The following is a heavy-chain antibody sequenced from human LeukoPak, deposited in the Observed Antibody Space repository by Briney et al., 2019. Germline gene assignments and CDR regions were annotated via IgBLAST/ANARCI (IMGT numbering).Heavy chain of an antibody. CDR1: GFTFSSYA. V-gene: IGHV3-23*01. CDR2: ISGSGGST. D-gene: IGHD2/OR15-2a*01. Sequence: PGGSLRLSCAASGFTFSSYAMSWVRQAPGKRLEWVSGISGSGGSTYYADSVKGRFTISRDNSKNTLYLQMNSLRAEDTAVYYCALPEGFYPAPFDYWGQGTLVTVSS. J-gene: IGHJ4*02. CDR3: ALPEGFYPAPFDY.